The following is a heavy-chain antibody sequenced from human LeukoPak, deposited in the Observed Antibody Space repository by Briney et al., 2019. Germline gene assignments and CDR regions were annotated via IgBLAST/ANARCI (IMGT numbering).Heavy chain of an antibody. Sequence: SETLSLTCTVSGVSISTFYWSWIRQPPGKGLEWIGYLYYSGNTNFNPSLKSRVTISVDTSRSQFSLKLSSVTAADTAVYYCARGYSYGASFDYWGQGTLVTVSS. V-gene: IGHV4-59*01. CDR1: GVSISTFY. CDR2: LYYSGNT. D-gene: IGHD5-18*01. J-gene: IGHJ4*02. CDR3: ARGYSYGASFDY.